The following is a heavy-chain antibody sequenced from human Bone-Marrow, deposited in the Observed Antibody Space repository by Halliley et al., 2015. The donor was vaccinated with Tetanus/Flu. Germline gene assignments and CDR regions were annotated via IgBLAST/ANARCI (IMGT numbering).Heavy chain of an antibody. V-gene: IGHV4-39*01. D-gene: IGHD3-16*02. CDR1: GTSISSSIDY. J-gene: IGHJ4*02. Sequence: TLSLTCPVSGTSISSSIDYWSWIRQPPGKGLEWIGSVIYTGNSNYSPSLKSRVAISVDTSKNHLSLNLNSVTAADTAVYYCARHYRHWLFDYWGQGTLVTVSS. CDR3: ARHYRHWLFDY. CDR2: VIYTGNS.